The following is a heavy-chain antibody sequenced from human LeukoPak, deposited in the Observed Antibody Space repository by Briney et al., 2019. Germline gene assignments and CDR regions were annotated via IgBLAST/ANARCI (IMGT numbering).Heavy chain of an antibody. CDR2: IIPIFGTA. D-gene: IGHD3-22*01. Sequence: SVKVSCKASGGTFSSYAISWGRKAPGQGFEWMEGIIPIFGTANYAQKFQGRVTITTDESTSTAYMELSSLRSEDTAVYYCARGASYYYDSSGPFDYWGQGTLVTVSS. V-gene: IGHV1-69*05. J-gene: IGHJ4*02. CDR3: ARGASYYYDSSGPFDY. CDR1: GGTFSSYA.